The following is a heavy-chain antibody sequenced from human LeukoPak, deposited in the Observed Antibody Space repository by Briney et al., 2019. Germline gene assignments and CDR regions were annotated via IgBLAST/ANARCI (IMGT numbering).Heavy chain of an antibody. Sequence: TGGSLRLSCAASGFTVSSNYMSWVRQAPGKGLEWVSVIYSGGSTYYADSVKGRFTISRDNSKNTLYLQMNSLRAEDTAVYYCANWVSRGGYFHYCMDVWGKGTTVTVSS. CDR2: IYSGGST. CDR1: GFTVSSNY. J-gene: IGHJ6*03. CDR3: ANWVSRGGYFHYCMDV. D-gene: IGHD6-25*01. V-gene: IGHV3-66*01.